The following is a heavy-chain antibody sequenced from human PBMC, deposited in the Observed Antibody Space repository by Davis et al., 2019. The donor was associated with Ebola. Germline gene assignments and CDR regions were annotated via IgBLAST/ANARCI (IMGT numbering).Heavy chain of an antibody. V-gene: IGHV3-21*01. D-gene: IGHD2-8*02. J-gene: IGHJ4*02. Sequence: SPKLPCASSGFTFSSYSMNWVRQAPGKGLEWVSSISSSSSYIYYADSVKGRFTISRDNAKNSLYLQMNSLRAEDTAVYYCAREAREAGGFDYWGQGILVTVSS. CDR1: GFTFSSYS. CDR2: ISSSSSYI. CDR3: AREAREAGGFDY.